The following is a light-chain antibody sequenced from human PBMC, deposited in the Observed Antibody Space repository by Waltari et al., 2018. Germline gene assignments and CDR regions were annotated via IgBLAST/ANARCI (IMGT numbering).Light chain of an antibody. CDR2: QDN. CDR3: QSWDSDLT. CDR1: NLGGKY. J-gene: IGLJ2*01. Sequence: ISCSGDNLGGKYVCWFQHKPGQAPVLIIYQDNKRPSGIPGRFSASNSGNTATLTISGAQAVDEADYYCQSWDSDLTFGGGTKLTVL. V-gene: IGLV3-1*01.